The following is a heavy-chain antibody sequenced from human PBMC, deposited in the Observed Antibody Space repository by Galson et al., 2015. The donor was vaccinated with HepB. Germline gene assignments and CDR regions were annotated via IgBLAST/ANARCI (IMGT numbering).Heavy chain of an antibody. V-gene: IGHV1-18*01. J-gene: IGHJ4*02. CDR3: ARVPGMAEAGIRTNFDY. D-gene: IGHD6-13*01. CDR2: ISAYNGDT. CDR1: GYTFTSYG. Sequence: SVKVSCKASGYTFTSYGISWVRQAPGQGLEWMGWISAYNGDTNYAQNFQGRVTMTTDTSTRTAYMELRSLRSDDTAVYYCARVPGMAEAGIRTNFDYWGQGTLVSVSS.